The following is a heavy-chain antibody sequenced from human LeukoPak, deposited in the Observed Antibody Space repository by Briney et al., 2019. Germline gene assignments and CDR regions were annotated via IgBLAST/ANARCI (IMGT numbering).Heavy chain of an antibody. CDR1: GFTFISYS. J-gene: IGHJ3*02. V-gene: IGHV3-48*02. D-gene: IGHD6-13*01. CDR2: ISSSSSTM. CDR3: ARDHGNAAAGSAFDI. Sequence: PGGSLRLSCAASGFTFISYSMNWVRQAPGKGLEWVSYISSSSSTMYYADSVKGRFTISRDNAKNSLCLQMNSLRDEDTAVYYCARDHGNAAAGSAFDIWGQGTMVTVSS.